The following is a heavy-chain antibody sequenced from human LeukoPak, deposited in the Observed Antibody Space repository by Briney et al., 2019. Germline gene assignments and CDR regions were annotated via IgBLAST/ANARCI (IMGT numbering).Heavy chain of an antibody. V-gene: IGHV4-61*02. J-gene: IGHJ3*02. CDR2: IYSSGST. Sequence: PSQTLSLTCTVSGGSINSGNYYWSWIRQPAGKGLEWIGRIYSSGSTNYKPSLKSRVTISVDTSKNQISLKLTSVTAADTAVYYCARGSPWSGELRDSFDIWGQGTMVSVSS. D-gene: IGHD3-10*01. CDR1: GGSINSGNYY. CDR3: ARGSPWSGELRDSFDI.